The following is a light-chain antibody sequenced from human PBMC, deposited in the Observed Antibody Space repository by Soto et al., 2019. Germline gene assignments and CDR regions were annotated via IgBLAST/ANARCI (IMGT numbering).Light chain of an antibody. V-gene: IGKV1-5*01. J-gene: IGKJ2*01. CDR1: QSISRW. CDR3: QQYATSSPT. Sequence: DIQMTQSPSTLSASVGDRVTFTCRASQSISRWLAWYQQRPREDPKLLLYGASSLESGVPSRFSGSGSGTEFTLTISSLQPSDFAPYFCQQYATSSPTLGQGTKLEI. CDR2: GAS.